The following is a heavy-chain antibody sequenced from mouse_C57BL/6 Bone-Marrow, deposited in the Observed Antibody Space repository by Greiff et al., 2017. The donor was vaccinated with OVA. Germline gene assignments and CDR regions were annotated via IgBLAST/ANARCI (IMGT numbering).Heavy chain of an antibody. CDR3: ARIVYYDYGRGSAWFAY. J-gene: IGHJ3*01. V-gene: IGHV8-8*01. CDR1: GFSLSTFGMG. D-gene: IGHD2-4*01. Sequence: QVTLKESGPGILQPSQTLSLTCSFSGFSLSTFGMGVGWIRQPSGKGLEWLAHIWWDDDKYYNPALKRRLTISKDTSKNQVFLKIANVDTADTATYYCARIVYYDYGRGSAWFAYWGQGTLVTVSA. CDR2: IWWDDDK.